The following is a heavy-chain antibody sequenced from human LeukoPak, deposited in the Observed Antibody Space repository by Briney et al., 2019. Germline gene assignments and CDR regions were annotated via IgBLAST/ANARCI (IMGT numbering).Heavy chain of an antibody. CDR2: MNPNSGNT. J-gene: IGHJ6*03. CDR3: ARGRKESSYYDFWSGYFVSNYYMDV. CDR1: GYTFTSYD. V-gene: IGHV1-8*03. D-gene: IGHD3-3*01. Sequence: GASVKVSCKASGYTFTSYDINWVRQATGQGLEWMGWMNPNSGNTGFAQKFQGRVTITRNTSISTAYMELSSLRSEDTAVYYCARGRKESSYYDFWSGYFVSNYYMDVWGKGTTVTVSS.